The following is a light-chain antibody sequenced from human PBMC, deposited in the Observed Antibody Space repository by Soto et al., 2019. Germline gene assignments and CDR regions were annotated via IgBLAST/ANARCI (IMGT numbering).Light chain of an antibody. CDR3: SSYTSSNSVV. CDR1: SSDIGTYIY. V-gene: IGLV2-14*01. Sequence: QSVLTQPASVSGSPGQSITISCTGTSSDIGTYIYVSWYLQHPGKAPNLLIYEVGNRPSGVSNLFSGSKSGNTASLTISGLQAEDEADYYCSSYTSSNSVVFGGGTKLTVL. J-gene: IGLJ2*01. CDR2: EVG.